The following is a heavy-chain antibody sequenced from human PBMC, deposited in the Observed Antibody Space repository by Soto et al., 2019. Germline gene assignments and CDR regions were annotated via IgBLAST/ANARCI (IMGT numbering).Heavy chain of an antibody. CDR2: INWKSDI. J-gene: IGHJ4*02. Sequence: LRLSCAVSGFTFDDNAMHWVRQAPEKGLEWVSGINWKSDIGYADSVKGRFTISRDNAENSLYLQMNSLRAEDTALYYCAISQDRGGRTTFIYWGQGTQVTAPQ. D-gene: IGHD3-16*01. CDR1: GFTFDDNA. V-gene: IGHV3-9*01. CDR3: AISQDRGGRTTFIY.